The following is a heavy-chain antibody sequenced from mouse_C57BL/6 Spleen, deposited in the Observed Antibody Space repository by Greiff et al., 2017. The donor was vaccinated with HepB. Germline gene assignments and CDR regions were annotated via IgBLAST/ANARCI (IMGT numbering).Heavy chain of an antibody. CDR3: ARDSGTTVVATDWYFDG. CDR1: GFTFSDYY. Sequence: EVKLMESEGGLVQPGSSMKLSCTASGFTFSDYYMAWVRQVPEKGLEWVANINYDGSSTYYLDSLKSRFIISRDNAKNILYLQMSSLKSEDTATYYGARDSGTTVVATDWYFDGWGTGTTVTVSS. D-gene: IGHD1-1*01. V-gene: IGHV5-16*01. CDR2: INYDGSST. J-gene: IGHJ1*03.